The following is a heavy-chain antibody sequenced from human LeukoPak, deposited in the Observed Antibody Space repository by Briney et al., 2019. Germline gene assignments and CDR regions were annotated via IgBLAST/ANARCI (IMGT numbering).Heavy chain of an antibody. J-gene: IGHJ4*02. CDR1: GFTFSSYS. CDR3: ARDLSIAAAGTGDY. V-gene: IGHV3-21*01. D-gene: IGHD6-13*01. CDR2: ISSSSSYI. Sequence: KPGGSLRLSCAASGFTFSSYSMNWVRQAPGKGLEWVSSISSSSSYIYYADSVKGRFTISRDNAKNSLYLQMNSLRAEDTAVYYCARDLSIAAAGTGDYWGQGTLVTVSS.